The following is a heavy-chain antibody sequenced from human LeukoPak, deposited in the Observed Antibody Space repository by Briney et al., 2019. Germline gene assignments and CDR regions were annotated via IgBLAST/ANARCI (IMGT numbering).Heavy chain of an antibody. D-gene: IGHD4-11*01. CDR1: GGSINSYY. Sequence: SETLSLTCTVSGGSINSYYWSWIRQPPGKGLEWIGYIYYSGSTNYNPSLKSRVTISVDTSKNQFSLKLSSVTAADTAVYYCARDRVTWFDPWGQGTLVTVSS. V-gene: IGHV4-59*01. CDR2: IYYSGST. J-gene: IGHJ5*02. CDR3: ARDRVTWFDP.